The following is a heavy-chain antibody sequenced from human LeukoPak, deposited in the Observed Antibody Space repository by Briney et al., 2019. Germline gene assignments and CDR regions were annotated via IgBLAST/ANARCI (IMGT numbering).Heavy chain of an antibody. CDR3: ARDWPLGKTRPKNWLDP. Sequence: PGRSLRLSCATSGFSFSTNGMHWVRQAPGKGLEWVAVLWYDGSNKDYADSVKGRFTISRDNSKNTLYLQMNSLRAEDTAVYYCARDWPLGKTRPKNWLDPWCRGTLVTVSS. V-gene: IGHV3-33*01. J-gene: IGHJ5*02. CDR1: GFSFSTNG. CDR2: LWYDGSNK.